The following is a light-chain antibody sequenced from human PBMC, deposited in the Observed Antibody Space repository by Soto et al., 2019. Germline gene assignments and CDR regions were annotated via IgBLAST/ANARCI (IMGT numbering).Light chain of an antibody. Sequence: EIVLTQSPATLSLSPGERATLSCRASPSVSSYLAWYQQKPGQAPRLLIYDASNRATGIPARFSGSGSGTDYILTISSLEPEDFAVYYCQQRSNWPWTFGQGTKVEIK. J-gene: IGKJ1*01. CDR2: DAS. V-gene: IGKV3-11*01. CDR1: PSVSSY. CDR3: QQRSNWPWT.